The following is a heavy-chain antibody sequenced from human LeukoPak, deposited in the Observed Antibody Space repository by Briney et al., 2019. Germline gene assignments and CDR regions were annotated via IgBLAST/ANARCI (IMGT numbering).Heavy chain of an antibody. Sequence: PSETLSLTCTVSGGSISTYYWSWIRQPPGKGLEWIGRIYTSGSTNYNPSLKSRVTMSVDTSKNQFSLKLSSVTAADTAVYYCARDAVRWELPHRAYYMDVWGKGTTVTVSS. CDR1: GGSISTYY. J-gene: IGHJ6*03. D-gene: IGHD1-26*01. CDR3: ARDAVRWELPHRAYYMDV. V-gene: IGHV4-4*07. CDR2: IYTSGST.